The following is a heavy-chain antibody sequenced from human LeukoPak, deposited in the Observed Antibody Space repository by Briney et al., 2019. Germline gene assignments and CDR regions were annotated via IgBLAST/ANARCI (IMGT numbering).Heavy chain of an antibody. J-gene: IGHJ4*02. CDR1: GFTFSRYS. D-gene: IGHD6-19*01. CDR3: ARDLSIAVAGAVDY. CDR2: ISSSSSYI. V-gene: IGHV3-21*01. Sequence: PGGSLRLSCAASGFTFSRYSMNWVRQAPGKGLEWVSSISSSSSYIYYADSVKGRFTISRDNAKNSLYLQMNSLRAEDTAVYYCARDLSIAVAGAVDYWGQGTLVTVSS.